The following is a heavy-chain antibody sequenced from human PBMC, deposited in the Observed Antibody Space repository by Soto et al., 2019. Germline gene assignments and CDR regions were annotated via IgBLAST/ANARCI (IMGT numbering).Heavy chain of an antibody. CDR2: ISWDGGST. D-gene: IGHD6-19*01. V-gene: IGHV3-43*01. CDR3: AKDRVAVTGAYYYYGLDV. J-gene: IGHJ6*02. Sequence: GESLKISCAASGFTFDDYTMHWVRQAPGKGLEWVSLISWDGGSTSYADSVKGRFIISRDNSENSLYLQMDSLRTEDTAFYYCAKDRVAVTGAYYYYGLDVWGQGTTVTVSS. CDR1: GFTFDDYT.